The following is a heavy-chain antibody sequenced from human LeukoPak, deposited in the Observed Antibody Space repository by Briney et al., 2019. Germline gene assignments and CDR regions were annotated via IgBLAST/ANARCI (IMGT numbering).Heavy chain of an antibody. CDR2: IYPGDFDT. V-gene: IGHV5-51*01. D-gene: IGHD3-10*01. CDR3: ARLKGDSGSYYNVPNWFDP. CDR1: GYSFTSYW. J-gene: IGHJ5*02. Sequence: GESLKISCKGSGYSFTSYWIGWVRQMPGKGLEWMGIIYPGDFDTRYSPSFQGQVTISADKSISTAYLQWSSLKASDTAMYYCARLKGDSGSYYNVPNWFDPWGQGTLVTVSS.